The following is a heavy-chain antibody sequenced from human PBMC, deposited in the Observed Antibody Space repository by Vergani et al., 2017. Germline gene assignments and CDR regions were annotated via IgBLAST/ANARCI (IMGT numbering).Heavy chain of an antibody. V-gene: IGHV3-53*02. CDR1: GFTVSSNY. CDR3: ARNSGYDYGMDV. CDR2: IYSGGST. D-gene: IGHD1-26*01. J-gene: IGHJ6*02. Sequence: EVQLVETGGGLIQPGGSLRLSCAASGFTVSSNYMSWVRQAPGKGLEWVSVIYSGGSTYYADSVKGRFTISRDNSKNTLYLQMNSLRDEDTAVYYCARNSGYDYGMDVWGQGTTVTVSS.